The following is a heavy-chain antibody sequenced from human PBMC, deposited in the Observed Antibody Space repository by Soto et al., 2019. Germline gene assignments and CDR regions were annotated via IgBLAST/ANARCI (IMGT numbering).Heavy chain of an antibody. V-gene: IGHV6-1*01. CDR2: TYYRSKWYN. CDR3: ARDLNGGLDI. J-gene: IGHJ3*02. Sequence: SQTLSLTCAISGDSVLSNSAAWDWIRQSPSRGLEWLGRTYYRSKWYNDYEVSVKSRIIISPDTSKNQFSLHLNSVTPEDTALYCCARDLNGGLDIWGQGTMVTVSS. D-gene: IGHD1-1*01. CDR1: GDSVLSNSAA.